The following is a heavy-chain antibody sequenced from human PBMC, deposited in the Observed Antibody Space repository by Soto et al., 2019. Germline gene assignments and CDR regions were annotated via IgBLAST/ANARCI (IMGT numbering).Heavy chain of an antibody. CDR1: GFTVADYG. V-gene: IGHV3-9*01. CDR2: ITWNSGNI. Sequence: EVQLVESGGGLVQPGRSLRLSCAASGFTVADYGMHWVLQAPGKGLEWVSGITWNSGNIDYADSVKGRFTISRDNAKNSLYIQMNSLRAQETALYYCAKDILWRGSEDHYSYGMDVWGQGTTVTLSS. D-gene: IGHD1-26*01. CDR3: AKDILWRGSEDHYSYGMDV. J-gene: IGHJ6*02.